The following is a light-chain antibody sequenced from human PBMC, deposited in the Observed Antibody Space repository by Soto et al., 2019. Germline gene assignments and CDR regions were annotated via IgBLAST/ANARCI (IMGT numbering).Light chain of an antibody. CDR1: QSVSSK. J-gene: IGKJ2*01. Sequence: EIVMTQSPATLSVSPGEGATLSCRASQSVSSKLAWYQQKPGQAPRLLIYGASTRATGIPARFSGSGSGTEFTLIISSLQSEDSAVYHCQHRSNWPPMYTFGQGTKVDIK. V-gene: IGKV3-15*01. CDR3: QHRSNWPPMYT. CDR2: GAS.